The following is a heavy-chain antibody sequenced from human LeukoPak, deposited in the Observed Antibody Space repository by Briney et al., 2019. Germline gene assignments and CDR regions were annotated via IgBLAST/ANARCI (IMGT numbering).Heavy chain of an antibody. D-gene: IGHD3-10*01. J-gene: IGHJ3*02. Sequence: PGGSLRLSCTASELTVSTNYMNWVRQAPGKGLEWVSTISSGGTTYYEESVKGRFTISRDNSKNTVYLQMNSLRAEDTAVYYCARISTEYGSGTYDAFDIWGQGTMVTVSS. CDR3: ARISTEYGSGTYDAFDI. CDR1: ELTVSTNY. V-gene: IGHV3-53*01. CDR2: ISSGGTT.